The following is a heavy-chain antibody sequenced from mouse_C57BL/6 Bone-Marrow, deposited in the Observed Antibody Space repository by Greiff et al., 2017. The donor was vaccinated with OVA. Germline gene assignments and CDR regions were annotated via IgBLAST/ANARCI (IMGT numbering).Heavy chain of an antibody. Sequence: QVQLKQSGPELVKPGASVKISCKASGYAFSSSWMNWVKQRPGKGLEWIGRIYPGDGDTNYNGKFKGKATLTADKSSSTAYMQLSSLTSEDSAVYFCAREGGGGGYFDYWGQGTTLTVSS. CDR1: GYAFSSSW. J-gene: IGHJ2*01. CDR2: IYPGDGDT. CDR3: AREGGGGGYFDY. D-gene: IGHD1-1*02. V-gene: IGHV1-82*01.